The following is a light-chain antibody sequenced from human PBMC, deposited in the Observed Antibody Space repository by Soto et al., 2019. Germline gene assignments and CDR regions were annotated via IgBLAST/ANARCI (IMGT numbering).Light chain of an antibody. CDR1: QSVSSY. CDR3: QQRSNWPT. J-gene: IGKJ5*01. Sequence: EIVLTQSPGTLSLSPGERATLSCRASQSVSSYLAWYQQKPGQAPRLLIYDASNRATGIPARFSGSGSGTDFTLTISSLEPEDFAVYYCQQRSNWPTFGQATRLEI. CDR2: DAS. V-gene: IGKV3-11*01.